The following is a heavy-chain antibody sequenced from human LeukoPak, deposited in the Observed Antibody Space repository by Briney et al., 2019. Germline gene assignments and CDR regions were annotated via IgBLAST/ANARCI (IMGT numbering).Heavy chain of an antibody. V-gene: IGHV4-38-2*02. J-gene: IGHJ4*02. CDR3: ASGYDISTGYGYFDY. Sequence: SETLSLTCTVSGYSISSGYYWGWIRQPPGKGMEWIGSIYYSGRTYYNPSLKSRVTISVDTSKNQFSLKLSSVTAADTAVYYCASGYDISTGYGYFDYWGQGTLVTVSS. D-gene: IGHD3-9*01. CDR1: GYSISSGYY. CDR2: IYYSGRT.